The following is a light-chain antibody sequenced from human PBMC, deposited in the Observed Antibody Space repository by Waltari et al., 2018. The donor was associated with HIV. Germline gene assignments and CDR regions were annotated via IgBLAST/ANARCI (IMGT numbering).Light chain of an antibody. J-gene: IGLJ2*01. CDR2: ENN. CDR1: SPNIGNNF. Sequence: QSVLTQPPSVSAPPGPKVTIPCSGSSPNIGNNFVSCYHHPPGTPPKLLIYENNYRPSGIPDRFSCSKSVTSATLDISGLQTGDEATYFCETWDSSLSVVVFGGGTKLTVL. CDR3: ETWDSSLSVVV. V-gene: IGLV1-51*02.